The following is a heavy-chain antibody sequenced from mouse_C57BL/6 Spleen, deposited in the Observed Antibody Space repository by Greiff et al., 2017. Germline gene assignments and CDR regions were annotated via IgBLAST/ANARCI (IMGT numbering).Heavy chain of an antibody. CDR2: IWSDGST. Sequence: VQLKESGPGLVAPSQSLSITCTVSGFSLTSYGVHWVRQPPGKGLEWLVVIWSDGSTTYNSALNSRLSIRKDNSKCQVFLKMNSLQTDDTAMYYCARHLDSSGYYAMDYWGQGTSVTVSS. D-gene: IGHD3-2*02. CDR3: ARHLDSSGYYAMDY. J-gene: IGHJ4*01. V-gene: IGHV2-6-1*01. CDR1: GFSLTSYG.